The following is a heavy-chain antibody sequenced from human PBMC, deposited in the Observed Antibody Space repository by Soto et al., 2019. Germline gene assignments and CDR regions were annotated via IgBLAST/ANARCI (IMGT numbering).Heavy chain of an antibody. J-gene: IGHJ4*02. CDR2: ISGSGGST. D-gene: IGHD6-19*01. CDR1: GFTFSSYA. CDR3: ANSPSDQQWLGIRIGSFDY. Sequence: PGGSLRLSCAASGFTFSSYAMSWVRQAPGKGLEWVSAISGSGGSTYYADSVKGRFTISRDNSKNTLYLQMNSLRAEDTAVYYCANSPSDQQWLGIRIGSFDYWGQGTLVTVSS. V-gene: IGHV3-23*01.